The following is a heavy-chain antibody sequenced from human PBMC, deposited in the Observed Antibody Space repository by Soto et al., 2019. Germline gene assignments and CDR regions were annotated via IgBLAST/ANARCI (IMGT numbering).Heavy chain of an antibody. CDR2: IYYSGST. CDR3: ARDVAAAQYNWFDP. V-gene: IGHV4-59*01. J-gene: IGHJ5*02. Sequence: SETLSLTCTVSGGSISSYYWSWIRQPPGKGLEWIGYIYYSGSTNYNPSLKSRVTISVDTSKNQFSLKLSSVTAADMAVYYCARDVAAAQYNWFDPWGQGTLVTVSS. D-gene: IGHD6-13*01. CDR1: GGSISSYY.